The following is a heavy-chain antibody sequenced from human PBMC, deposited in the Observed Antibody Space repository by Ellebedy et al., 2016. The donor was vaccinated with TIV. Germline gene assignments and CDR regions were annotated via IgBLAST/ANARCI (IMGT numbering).Heavy chain of an antibody. J-gene: IGHJ4*02. V-gene: IGHV4-59*01. CDR2: IYYSGST. CDR1: GGSMSSYY. D-gene: IGHD2-21*01. CDR3: ARVVAAYGSRRFDY. Sequence: MPSETLSLTCSVSGGSMSSYYWSRIRQSPGKGLKWIGNIYYSGSTNYNPTLKSRVTMSIDISKNQFSLKLRSVTAADTAIYYCARVVAAYGSRRFDYWGQGTLVTVSS.